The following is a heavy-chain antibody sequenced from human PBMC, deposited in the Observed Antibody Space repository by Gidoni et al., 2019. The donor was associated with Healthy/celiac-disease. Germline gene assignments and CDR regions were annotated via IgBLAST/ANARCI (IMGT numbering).Heavy chain of an antibody. CDR3: ASGWYVSDI. CDR1: GGAISSSSYY. Sequence: QMQLPESGPGLVKPSGTRSITCSVSGGAISSSSYYWGWNRQPPGKGLEWIGSIYYSGSTYYNPSLKSRVTISVDTSKNQFSLKLSSVTAADTAVYYWASGWYVSDIWGQGTMVTVSS. V-gene: IGHV4-39*01. CDR2: IYYSGST. J-gene: IGHJ3*02. D-gene: IGHD6-19*01.